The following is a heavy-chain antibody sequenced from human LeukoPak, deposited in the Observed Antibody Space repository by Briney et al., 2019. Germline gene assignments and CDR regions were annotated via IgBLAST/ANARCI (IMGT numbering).Heavy chain of an antibody. J-gene: IGHJ4*02. CDR3: ARENYDDSGGLDY. CDR2: IWYRVTEN. Sequence: PGGSLRLSCATSGFTFRTYHMHWVRQAPGKGLEWVGVIWYRVTENDYADSVKGRFTISRDDSRNTVYLEMKSLRVEDTAVYYCARENYDDSGGLDYWGRGTLVTVS. CDR1: GFTFRTYH. V-gene: IGHV3-33*01. D-gene: IGHD3-22*01.